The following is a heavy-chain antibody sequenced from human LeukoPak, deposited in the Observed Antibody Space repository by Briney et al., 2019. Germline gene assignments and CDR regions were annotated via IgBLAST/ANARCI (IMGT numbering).Heavy chain of an antibody. CDR3: ARERGSRYFDSGYYFDY. Sequence: QTSETLSLTCTVSGGSISSYYWSWIRQPPGKGLEWIGYIYYSGSTNYNPSLKSRVTISVDTSKNQFSLKLSSVTAADTAVYYCARERGSRYFDSGYYFDYWGQGTLVTVSS. CDR2: IYYSGST. D-gene: IGHD3-9*01. V-gene: IGHV4-59*01. CDR1: GGSISSYY. J-gene: IGHJ4*02.